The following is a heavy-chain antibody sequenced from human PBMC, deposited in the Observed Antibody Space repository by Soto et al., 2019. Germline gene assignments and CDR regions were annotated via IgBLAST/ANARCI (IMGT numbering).Heavy chain of an antibody. CDR1: GFTFSSYA. J-gene: IGHJ4*02. D-gene: IGHD1-26*01. CDR3: AKRDSGSYGDF. V-gene: IGHV3-23*01. CDR2: ISGSGGST. Sequence: EVQLLESGGGLVQPGGSLRLSCAASGFTFSSYAMRWVRQAPGKGLEWVSAISGSGGSTYYADSVKGRFTISRDNSNNPLHLKINSRRDEKTVVYYCAKRDSGSYGDFWGEGTLVIVSS.